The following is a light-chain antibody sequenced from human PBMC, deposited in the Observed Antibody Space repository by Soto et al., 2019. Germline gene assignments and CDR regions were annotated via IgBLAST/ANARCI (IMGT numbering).Light chain of an antibody. CDR2: DVS. CDR1: SSDVGGYNY. J-gene: IGLJ2*01. Sequence: QSVLTQPASVSGSPGQSITISCTGTSSDVGGYNYVSWYQQHPGKAPKLMIYDVSNRPSGVSNRFSGYKSGNTASLTISGLQAVDEADYYCSSYTSSSTLVFGGGTKLTVL. V-gene: IGLV2-14*01. CDR3: SSYTSSSTLV.